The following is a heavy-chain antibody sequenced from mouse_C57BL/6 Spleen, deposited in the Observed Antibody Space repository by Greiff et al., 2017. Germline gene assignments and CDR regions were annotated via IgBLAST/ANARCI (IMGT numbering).Heavy chain of an antibody. CDR3: TRGESTMVTTEAMDY. CDR2: ISSGGDYI. Sequence: EVQGVESGEGLVKPGGSLKLSCAASGFTFSSYAMSWVRQTPEKRLEWVAYISSGGDYIYYADTVKGRFTISRDNARNTLYLQMSSLKSEDTAMYYCTRGESTMVTTEAMDYWGQGTSVTVSS. J-gene: IGHJ4*01. CDR1: GFTFSSYA. D-gene: IGHD2-2*01. V-gene: IGHV5-9-1*02.